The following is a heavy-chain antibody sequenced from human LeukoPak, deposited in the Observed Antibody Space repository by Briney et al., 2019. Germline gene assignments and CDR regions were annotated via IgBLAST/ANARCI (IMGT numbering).Heavy chain of an antibody. J-gene: IGHJ4*02. D-gene: IGHD6-13*01. V-gene: IGHV6-1*01. CDR3: ARAGFGSSSWYGSWFDY. CDR2: TYYRSKWYN. Sequence: SQTLSLTCVISGDSVSSNNAAWNWIRQSPSRGLEWLGRTYYRSKWYNDYAVSVKSRITINPDTSKNQFSLQLNSVTPEDTAVYYCARAGFGSSSWYGSWFDYWGQGTLVTVSS. CDR1: GDSVSSNNAA.